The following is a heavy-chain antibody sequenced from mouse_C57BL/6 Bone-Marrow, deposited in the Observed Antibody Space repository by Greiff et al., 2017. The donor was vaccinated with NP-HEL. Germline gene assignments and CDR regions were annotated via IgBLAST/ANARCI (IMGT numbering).Heavy chain of an antibody. D-gene: IGHD1-1*01. CDR3: ARSGHYGSSPHYFDY. J-gene: IGHJ2*01. CDR1: GYAFTNYL. CDR2: INPGSGGT. V-gene: IGHV1-54*01. Sequence: QVQLQQSGAELVRPGTSVKVSCKASGYAFTNYLIEWVKQRPGQGLEWIGVINPGSGGTNYNEKFKGKATLTADKSSSTAYMQLSSLTSEDSAVYFCARSGHYGSSPHYFDYWGQGTTLTVSS.